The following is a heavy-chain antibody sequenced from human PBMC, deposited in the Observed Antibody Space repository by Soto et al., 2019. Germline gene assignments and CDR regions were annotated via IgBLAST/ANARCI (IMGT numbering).Heavy chain of an antibody. CDR1: GGTFSSYA. D-gene: IGHD1-7*01. CDR3: ASERVTGTTWRWFDP. Sequence: SVKVSCKASGGTFSSYAISWVRQAPGQGLEWMGGIIPIFGTANYVQKFQGRVTITADESTSTAYMELSSLRSEDTAVYYCASERVTGTTWRWFDPWGQGTLVTVS. V-gene: IGHV1-69*13. J-gene: IGHJ5*02. CDR2: IIPIFGTA.